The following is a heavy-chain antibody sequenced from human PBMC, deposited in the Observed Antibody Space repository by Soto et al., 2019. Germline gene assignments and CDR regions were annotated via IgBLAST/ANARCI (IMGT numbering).Heavy chain of an antibody. CDR1: GFTFRNYG. V-gene: IGHV3-30*18. D-gene: IGHD6-13*01. J-gene: IGHJ4*02. Sequence: QVQLVESGGGVVRPGRSLRLTCEASGFTFRNYGMHWVRQAPGKGLEWVAVISHDGSDKYYADSMKGRFIISRDNSENTLFLNMNSLKPEDTAVYYCAKENQHLVHDYWGQGTLVTVSS. CDR3: AKENQHLVHDY. CDR2: ISHDGSDK.